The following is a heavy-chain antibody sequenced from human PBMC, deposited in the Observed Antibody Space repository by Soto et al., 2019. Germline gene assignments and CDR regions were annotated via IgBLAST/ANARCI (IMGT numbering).Heavy chain of an antibody. CDR3: ARDISRHYDSSGYYFPDAFDI. CDR1: GYTSTSYD. J-gene: IGHJ3*02. CDR2: MNPNSGNT. V-gene: IGHV1-8*01. Sequence: SVKVSCKASGYTSTSYDINWVRQATGQGLEWMGWMNPNSGNTGYAQKFQGRVTMTRNTSISTAYMELSSLRSEDTAVYYCARDISRHYDSSGYYFPDAFDIWGQGKMVTVSS. D-gene: IGHD3-22*01.